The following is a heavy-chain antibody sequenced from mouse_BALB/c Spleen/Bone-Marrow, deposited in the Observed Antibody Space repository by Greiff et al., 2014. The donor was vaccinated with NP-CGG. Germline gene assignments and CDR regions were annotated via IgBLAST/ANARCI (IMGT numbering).Heavy chain of an antibody. CDR3: ASYYYGSSGFAC. CDR2: IDPANGNT. V-gene: IGHV14-3*02. CDR1: GFNIKDTY. Sequence: VQLQQSGAELVKPGASVKLSCTASGFNIKDTYMHWVKQRPEQGLEWIGRIDPANGNTKYDPKFQGKATITADTSSNTAYLQLSSLTSEDTAVYYCASYYYGSSGFACWGQGTLVTVSA. J-gene: IGHJ3*01. D-gene: IGHD1-1*01.